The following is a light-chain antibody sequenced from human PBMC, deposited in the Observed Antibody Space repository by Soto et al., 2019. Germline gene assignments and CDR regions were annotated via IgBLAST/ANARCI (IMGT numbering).Light chain of an antibody. Sequence: QSVLTQPPSASGSPGQSVTISCTGTSSDVGGYNYVSWYQQHPGQAPKLLIYEVSKRPSGVPDRFSGSKSGNTASLTVSGLQAEDEADYYCSSYTSSSEVFGTGTKVTVL. CDR2: EVS. J-gene: IGLJ1*01. V-gene: IGLV2-8*01. CDR1: SSDVGGYNY. CDR3: SSYTSSSEV.